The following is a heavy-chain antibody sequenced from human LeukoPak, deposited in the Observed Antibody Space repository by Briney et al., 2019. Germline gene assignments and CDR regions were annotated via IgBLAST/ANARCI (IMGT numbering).Heavy chain of an antibody. CDR3: AKIVGDILTGYYREFDP. D-gene: IGHD3-9*01. CDR2: INPNNGGT. Sequence: ASVKVSCKASGYSFTGYYLHWARQAPGQGLEWMGWINPNNGGTNYAQKFQGRVTMTRDTFISTAYMEPSRLRSDDTAIYYCAKIVGDILTGYYREFDPWGQGTLVTVSS. CDR1: GYSFTGYY. J-gene: IGHJ5*02. V-gene: IGHV1-2*02.